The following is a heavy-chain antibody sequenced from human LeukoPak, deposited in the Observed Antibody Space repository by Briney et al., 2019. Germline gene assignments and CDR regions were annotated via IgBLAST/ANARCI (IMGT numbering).Heavy chain of an antibody. CDR1: GFTFSSYW. J-gene: IGHJ4*02. CDR2: INGDGSTT. D-gene: IGHD6-19*01. V-gene: IGHV3-74*01. CDR3: ARARIAVAGALTAFDY. Sequence: GGSLRLSCAASGFTFSSYWMHWVRQAPGKGLVWVSRINGDGSTTNYADSVKGRFTISRDNARYSLYLQMNSLRVEDTAVYYCARARIAVAGALTAFDYGGQGTLVTVSS.